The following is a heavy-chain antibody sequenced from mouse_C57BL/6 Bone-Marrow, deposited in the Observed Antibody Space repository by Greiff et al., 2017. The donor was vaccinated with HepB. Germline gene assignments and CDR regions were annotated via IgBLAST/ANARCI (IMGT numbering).Heavy chain of an antibody. J-gene: IGHJ4*01. D-gene: IGHD2-10*01. CDR2: INPNNGGT. CDR3: ARKQAPSYRYYAMDY. CDR1: GYTFTDYY. Sequence: EVQLQQSGPELVKPGASVKISCKASGYTFTDYYMNWVKQSHGKSLEWIGDINPNNGGTSYNQKFKGKATLTVDKSSSTAYMELRSLTSEDSAVYYCARKQAPSYRYYAMDYWGQGTSVTVSS. V-gene: IGHV1-26*01.